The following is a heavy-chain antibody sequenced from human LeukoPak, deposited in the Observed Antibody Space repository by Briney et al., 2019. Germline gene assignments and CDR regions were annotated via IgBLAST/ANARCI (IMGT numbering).Heavy chain of an antibody. CDR1: GGTFSSYA. D-gene: IGHD3-10*01. V-gene: IGHV1-69*06. CDR2: IIPIFGTA. Sequence: SVKVSCKASGGTFSSYAISWVRQAPGQGLEWMGGIIPIFGTANYAQKFQGRVTITADKSTSTAYMELSSLRSEDTAVYYCARSTRITMVRGVIGYFDYWGQGTLVTVSS. CDR3: ARSTRITMVRGVIGYFDY. J-gene: IGHJ4*02.